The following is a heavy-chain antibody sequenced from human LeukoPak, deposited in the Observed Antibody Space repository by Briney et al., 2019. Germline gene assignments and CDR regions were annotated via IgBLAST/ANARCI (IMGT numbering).Heavy chain of an antibody. CDR3: ARHDCSSTSCRIDY. J-gene: IGHJ4*02. V-gene: IGHV1-69*06. CDR2: IIPIFGTA. D-gene: IGHD2-2*01. CDR1: GGTFSSYA. Sequence: SVKVSCKASGGTFSSYAISWVRQAPGQGLEWMGGIIPIFGTANYAQKFQGRVTITADKSTGTAYMELSSLRSEDTAVYYCARHDCSSTSCRIDYWGQGTLVTVSS.